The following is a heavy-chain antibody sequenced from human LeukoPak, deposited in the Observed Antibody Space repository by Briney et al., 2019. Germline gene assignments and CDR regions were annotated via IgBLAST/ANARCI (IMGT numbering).Heavy chain of an antibody. J-gene: IGHJ4*02. CDR1: GGTFSSYA. CDR3: ARDQGTGYYDSSLPWDY. V-gene: IGHV1-69*04. CDR2: IIPILGIA. Sequence: SVKVSCKASGGTFSSYAISWVRQAPGQWLEWMGRIIPILGIANYAQKFQGRVTITADKSTSTAYMELSSLRSEDTAVYYCARDQGTGYYDSSLPWDYWGQGTLVTVSS. D-gene: IGHD3-22*01.